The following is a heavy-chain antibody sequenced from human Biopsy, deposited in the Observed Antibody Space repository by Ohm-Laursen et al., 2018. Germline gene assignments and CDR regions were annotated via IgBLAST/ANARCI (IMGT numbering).Heavy chain of an antibody. V-gene: IGHV4-34*01. CDR2: VHHDGRA. Sequence: SDTLSLTCAVSGGTYSGYYWSWIRQPPGKGLEWIGDVHHDGRANYHPSLKSRVTISGDMSKKQFSLKLSGVTAADTAVYYCARFIVPSLHCSNGVCPIRWFDPWGQGTLVTVFS. J-gene: IGHJ5*02. D-gene: IGHD2-2*01. CDR3: ARFIVPSLHCSNGVCPIRWFDP. CDR1: GGTYSGYY.